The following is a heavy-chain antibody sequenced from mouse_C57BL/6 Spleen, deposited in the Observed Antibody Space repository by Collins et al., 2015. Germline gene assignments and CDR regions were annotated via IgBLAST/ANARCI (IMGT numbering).Heavy chain of an antibody. D-gene: IGHD1-1*01. J-gene: IGHJ2*01. CDR2: INPGSGGT. CDR1: GYAFTNYL. CDR3: ARGDYYGSRSY. Sequence: QVQLQQSGAELVRPGTSVKVSCKASGYAFTNYLIEWVKQRSGQGLEWIGVINPGSGGTNYNEKFKGKATLTADKSSSTAYMQLSSLTSDDSAVYFCARGDYYGSRSYWGQGTTLTVSS. V-gene: IGHV1-54*03.